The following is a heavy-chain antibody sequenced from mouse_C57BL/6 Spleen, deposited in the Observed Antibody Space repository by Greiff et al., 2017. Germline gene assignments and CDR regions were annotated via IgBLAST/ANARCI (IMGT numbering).Heavy chain of an antibody. CDR1: GYTFTSYW. Sequence: VQLQQPGAELVKPGASVKMSCKASGYTFTSYWLTWVKQRPGQGLEWIGDIYPGSGSTNYNEKFKSKATLTVDTSSSTAYMQRSSLTSEDSAVYYGGRGAYYDYDVGAYWGQGTLVTVSA. CDR3: GRGAYYDYDVGAY. J-gene: IGHJ3*01. CDR2: IYPGSGST. V-gene: IGHV1-55*01. D-gene: IGHD2-4*01.